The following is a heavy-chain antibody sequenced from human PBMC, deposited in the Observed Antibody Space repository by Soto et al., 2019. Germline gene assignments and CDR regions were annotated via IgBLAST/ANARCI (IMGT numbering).Heavy chain of an antibody. CDR2: ISPDDSRT. V-gene: IGHV5-51*03. J-gene: IGHJ3*02. D-gene: IGHD4-17*01. CDR1: GYSFNTYW. Sequence: EVQLVQYGAEVKKPGESLKISCKGFGYSFNTYWIAWVRQMPGKGLEWMGIISPDDSRTTYSPSFHGQVIISADKSISTVYLQWSSLKASDTAMYYCARELDYGCNSETFDRWGQGTMVIVSS. CDR3: ARELDYGCNSETFDR.